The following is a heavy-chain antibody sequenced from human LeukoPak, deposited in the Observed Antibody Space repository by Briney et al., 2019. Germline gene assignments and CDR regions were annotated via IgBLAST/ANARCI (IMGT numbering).Heavy chain of an antibody. J-gene: IGHJ6*03. CDR1: GFTFSSYG. CDR2: IWYGGSNK. V-gene: IGHV3-30*18. Sequence: GRSVRLSCAASGFTFSSYGMHWVRQAPGKGLEWVAVIWYGGSNKYYADSVKGRFTISRDNSKNTLYLQMNSLRAEDTAVYYCAKAPFDFWSGYRDYYYMDVWGKGTTVTVSS. CDR3: AKAPFDFWSGYRDYYYMDV. D-gene: IGHD3-3*01.